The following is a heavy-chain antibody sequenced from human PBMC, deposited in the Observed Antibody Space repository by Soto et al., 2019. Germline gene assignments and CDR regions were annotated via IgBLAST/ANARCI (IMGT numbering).Heavy chain of an antibody. CDR3: ARGDCVGGTWYTLAAAFYYDVAV. D-gene: IGHD2-15*01. CDR2: VNSDGSVS. V-gene: IGHV3-74*01. Sequence: EVQLVESGGGLVQPWGSLRLSGAASGFTVSNYWIYWVRHAPSKGQLWVSRVNSDGSVSSYADSVKGRLTISSDNVKDPLYLQMDSLRAEDTAVSYCARGDCVGGTWYTLAAAFYYDVAVLGTGTAVSV. CDR1: GFTVSNYW. J-gene: IGHJ6*03.